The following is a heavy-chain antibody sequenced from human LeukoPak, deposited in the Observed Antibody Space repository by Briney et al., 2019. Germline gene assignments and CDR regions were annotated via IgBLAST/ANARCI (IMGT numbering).Heavy chain of an antibody. CDR3: AKDRASTSWHYYYYMDV. CDR2: ISYDGSNK. Sequence: GGSLRLSCAASGFTFSSYAMHWVRQAPGKGLEWVAVISYDGSNKYYADSVKGRFTISRDNSKNTLYLQMNSLRAEDTAVYYCAKDRASTSWHYYYYMDVWGKGTTVTVSS. V-gene: IGHV3-30-3*01. D-gene: IGHD2-2*01. CDR1: GFTFSSYA. J-gene: IGHJ6*03.